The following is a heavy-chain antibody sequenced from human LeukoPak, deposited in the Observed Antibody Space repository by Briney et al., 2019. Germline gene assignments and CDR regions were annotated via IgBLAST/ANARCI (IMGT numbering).Heavy chain of an antibody. CDR3: AKDQENYDFWSGPDY. CDR1: GFTFSSYG. Sequence: PGGSLRLSCAASGFTFSSYGMHWVRQAPGKGLEWVAFIRCDGSNKYYADSVKGRFTISRDNSKNTLYLQMNSLRAEDTAVYYCAKDQENYDFWSGPDYWGQGTLVTVSS. V-gene: IGHV3-30*02. CDR2: IRCDGSNK. J-gene: IGHJ4*02. D-gene: IGHD3-3*01.